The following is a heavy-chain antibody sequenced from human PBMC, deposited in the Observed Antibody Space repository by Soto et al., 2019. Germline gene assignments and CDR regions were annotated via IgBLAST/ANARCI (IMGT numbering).Heavy chain of an antibody. CDR3: ARGLRYYDILTGYPYYYGMDV. CDR1: GGSISSSNW. CDR2: IYHSGST. V-gene: IGHV4-4*02. J-gene: IGHJ6*02. D-gene: IGHD3-9*01. Sequence: SETLSLTCAVSGGSISSSNWWSWVRQPPGKGLEWIGEIYHSGSTNYNPSLKSRVTISVDKSKNQFSLKLSSVTAADTAVYYCARGLRYYDILTGYPYYYGMDVWGQGTTVTVSS.